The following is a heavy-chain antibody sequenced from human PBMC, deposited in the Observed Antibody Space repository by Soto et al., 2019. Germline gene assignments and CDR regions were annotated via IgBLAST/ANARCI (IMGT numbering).Heavy chain of an antibody. D-gene: IGHD6-6*01. CDR1: GGSISSGVYY. CDR2: IYYSGST. Sequence: SETLSLTCTVSGGSISSGVYYWSWIRHRPGKGLEWIGYIYYSGSTYYNPSLKSRVTISVDTSKNQFSLKLSSVTAADTAVYYCARSPAADRYSSSSVDYWGQGTLVTVSS. J-gene: IGHJ4*02. CDR3: ARSPAADRYSSSSVDY. V-gene: IGHV4-31*03.